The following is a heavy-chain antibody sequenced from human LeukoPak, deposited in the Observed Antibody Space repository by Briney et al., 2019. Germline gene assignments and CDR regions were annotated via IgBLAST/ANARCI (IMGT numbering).Heavy chain of an antibody. CDR3: GRFGELFRLDY. CDR2: ISAYNGNT. V-gene: IGHV1-18*01. CDR1: GYTFTSYG. Sequence: ASVKVSCKASGYTFTSYGISWVRQAPGQGLEWMGWISAYNGNTNYAQKLQGRVTMTTDTSTSTAYMELRSLRSGDTAVYCCGRFGELFRLDYWRQGTLVTVSS. D-gene: IGHD3-10*01. J-gene: IGHJ4*02.